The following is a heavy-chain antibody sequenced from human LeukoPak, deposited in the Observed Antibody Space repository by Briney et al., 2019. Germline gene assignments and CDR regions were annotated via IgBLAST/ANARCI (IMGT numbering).Heavy chain of an antibody. V-gene: IGHV3-21*01. D-gene: IGHD3-3*01. J-gene: IGHJ6*02. Sequence: PGGSLRLSCAASGFTFSSYSMNWVRQAPGKGLEWVSSISSSSSYIYYADSVKGRFTISRDNAKNSLYLQMNSLRAEDTAVYYCARALYDFWSGYYTGRIYGMDVWGQGTTVTVSS. CDR3: ARALYDFWSGYYTGRIYGMDV. CDR2: ISSSSSYI. CDR1: GFTFSSYS.